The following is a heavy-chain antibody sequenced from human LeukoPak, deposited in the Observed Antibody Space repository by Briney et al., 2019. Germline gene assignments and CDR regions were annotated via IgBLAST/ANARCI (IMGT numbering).Heavy chain of an antibody. CDR2: INQSGST. CDR3: ARDSQGAFDY. J-gene: IGHJ4*02. CDR1: GGSISSSSYY. V-gene: IGHV4-39*07. Sequence: SETLSLTCTVSGGSISSSSYYWTWIRQPPGKGLEWIGEINQSGSTNYNPSLKSRVTISVDTSKNQFSLKLSSVTAADTAVYYCARDSQGAFDYWGQGTLVTVSS.